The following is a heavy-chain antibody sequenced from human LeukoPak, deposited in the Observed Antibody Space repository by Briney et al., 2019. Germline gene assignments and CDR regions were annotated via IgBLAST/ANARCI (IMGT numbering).Heavy chain of an antibody. J-gene: IGHJ4*02. V-gene: IGHV3-7*03. Sequence: GGSLTLSCAASGFTFSYHWMTWVRQAPGKGLEWVANIKNDGAVKNYVDSVKGRFTISRDNAKNSLYLQMNSLRAEDTAVYYCAKDLEWELYYFDYWGQGTLVTVSS. CDR3: AKDLEWELYYFDY. D-gene: IGHD1-26*01. CDR1: GFTFSYHW. CDR2: IKNDGAVK.